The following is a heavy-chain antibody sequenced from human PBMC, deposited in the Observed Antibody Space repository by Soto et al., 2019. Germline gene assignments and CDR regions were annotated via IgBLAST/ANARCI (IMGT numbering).Heavy chain of an antibody. CDR3: ATKRDLPVSSDIRYFSCRLHV. Sequence: SVKVSCKASGGTFSSYAISWVLQAPGQGLEWMGGIIPIFGTANYAQKFQGRVTITADESTSTAYMELSSLRSEDTAVYYCATKRDLPVSSDIRYFSCRLHVCCQGNTVTV. J-gene: IGHJ6*02. CDR1: GGTFSSYA. D-gene: IGHD2-21*02. V-gene: IGHV1-69*13. CDR2: IIPIFGTA.